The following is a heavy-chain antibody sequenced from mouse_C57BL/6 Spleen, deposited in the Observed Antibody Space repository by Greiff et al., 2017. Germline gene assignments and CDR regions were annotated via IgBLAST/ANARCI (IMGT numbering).Heavy chain of an antibody. CDR1: GYTFTSYW. V-gene: IGHV1-69*01. D-gene: IGHD1-1*01. CDR3: ARVDYGSSYYFDY. Sequence: QVQLKQPGAELVMPGASVKLSCKASGYTFTSYWMHWVKQRPGQGLEWIGEIDPSDSYTNYNQKFKGKSTLTVDKSSSPAYMQLSSLTSEDSAVYYCARVDYGSSYYFDYWGQGTTLTVSS. J-gene: IGHJ2*01. CDR2: IDPSDSYT.